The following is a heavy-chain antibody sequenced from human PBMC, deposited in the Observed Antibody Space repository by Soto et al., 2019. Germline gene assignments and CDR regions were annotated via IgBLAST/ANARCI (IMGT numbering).Heavy chain of an antibody. CDR3: AREISTGTTPHSDYYYYMDV. V-gene: IGHV4-59*01. Sequence: SETLSLTCTVSGRSISSYYWSWIRQPPGKGLEWIGYIYYSGSTNYNPSLKSRVTISVDTSKNQFSLKLSSVTAADTAVYYCAREISTGTTPHSDYYYYMDVWGKGTTVTVSS. CDR1: GRSISSYY. D-gene: IGHD4-17*01. J-gene: IGHJ6*03. CDR2: IYYSGST.